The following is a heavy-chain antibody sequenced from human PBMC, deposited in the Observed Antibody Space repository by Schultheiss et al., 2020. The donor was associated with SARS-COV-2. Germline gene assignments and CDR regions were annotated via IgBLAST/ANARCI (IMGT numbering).Heavy chain of an antibody. J-gene: IGHJ4*02. V-gene: IGHV1-18*01. CDR1: GYTFTSYG. D-gene: IGHD2-15*01. CDR2: SNPNSGNT. CDR3: ARDSRCSGGSCYSQGGNYFDY. Sequence: ASVKVSCKASGYTFTSYGISWVRQAPGQGLEWMGWSNPNSGNTNYAQKLQGRVTMTTDTSTSTAYMELRSLRSDDTAVYYCARDSRCSGGSCYSQGGNYFDYWGQGTLVTVSS.